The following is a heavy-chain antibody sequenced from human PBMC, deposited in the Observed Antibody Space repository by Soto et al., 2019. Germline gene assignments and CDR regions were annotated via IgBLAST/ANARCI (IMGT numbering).Heavy chain of an antibody. CDR2: IWYDGSNK. Sequence: PGGSLRLSCAASGFTFRSYGMHWVRQAPGKGLEWVALIWYDGSNKYYADSVKGRFAISRDNSKNTLYLQMNSLRAEDTAVYYCARDGGKSGYYDGFDIWGQGTVVTVSS. CDR1: GFTFRSYG. CDR3: ARDGGKSGYYDGFDI. V-gene: IGHV3-33*01. J-gene: IGHJ3*02. D-gene: IGHD3-22*01.